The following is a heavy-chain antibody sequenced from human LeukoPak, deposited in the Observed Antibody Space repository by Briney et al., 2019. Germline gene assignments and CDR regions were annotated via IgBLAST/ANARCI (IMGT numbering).Heavy chain of an antibody. CDR2: ISYDGSNK. Sequence: GGSLRLSCAASGFTFSSYGMHWVRQAPGKGLEWGAVISYDGSNKYYADSVKGRFTISRDNSKNTLYLQMNSLRAEDTAVYYCARGDSSGYYYVYNWFDPWGQGTLVTVSS. D-gene: IGHD3-22*01. J-gene: IGHJ5*02. V-gene: IGHV3-30*03. CDR1: GFTFSSYG. CDR3: ARGDSSGYYYVYNWFDP.